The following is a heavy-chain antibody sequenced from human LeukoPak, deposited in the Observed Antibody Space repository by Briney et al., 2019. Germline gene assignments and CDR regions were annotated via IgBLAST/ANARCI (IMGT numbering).Heavy chain of an antibody. CDR1: GGTFSSYA. V-gene: IGHV1-69*04. CDR3: ARDEWELPTAPFDY. J-gene: IGHJ4*02. D-gene: IGHD1-26*01. CDR2: IIPILGIA. Sequence: SVKVSCKASGGTFSSYAISWVRQAPGQGLEWMGRIIPILGIANYAQKFQGRVTITVDKSTSTAYMELSSLRSEDTAVYYCARDEWELPTAPFDYWGQGTLVTVSS.